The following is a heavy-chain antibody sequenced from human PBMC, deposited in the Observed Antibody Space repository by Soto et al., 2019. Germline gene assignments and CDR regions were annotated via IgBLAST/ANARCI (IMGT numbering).Heavy chain of an antibody. V-gene: IGHV3-20*04. J-gene: IGHJ5*02. D-gene: IGHD3-3*01. Sequence: GGSLRLSCAASGFTFDDYGMSWVRQAPGKGLEWVSGINWNGGSTGYADSVKGRFTISRDNAKNSLYLQMNSLRAEDTALYYCARGVIFGARHLYNLFDPWGQGSLVTVSS. CDR1: GFTFDDYG. CDR3: ARGVIFGARHLYNLFDP. CDR2: INWNGGST.